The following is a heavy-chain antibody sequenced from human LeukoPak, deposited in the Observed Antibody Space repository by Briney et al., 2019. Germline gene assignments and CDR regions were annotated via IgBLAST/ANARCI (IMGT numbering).Heavy chain of an antibody. CDR1: GFTFSNAW. CDR3: TTWLYDSSA. CDR2: IKSKTDGGTT. J-gene: IGHJ4*02. D-gene: IGHD3-22*01. V-gene: IGHV3-15*01. Sequence: GGSLRLSCAASGFTFSNAWMSWVRQAPGKGLEWVGGIKSKTDGGTTDYATPVKGRFTISRDDSKNTLYLQMNSLKTEDTAVYYCTTWLYDSSAWGQGTLVTVSS.